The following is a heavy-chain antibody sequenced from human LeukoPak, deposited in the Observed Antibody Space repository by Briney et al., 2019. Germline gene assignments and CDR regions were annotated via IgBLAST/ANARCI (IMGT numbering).Heavy chain of an antibody. V-gene: IGHV3-23*01. D-gene: IGHD1-26*01. CDR2: LYGNGVTR. J-gene: IGHJ2*01. CDR3: AKDRTVGASYWYFDL. Sequence: GGSLRLSCAASGFTFGTYAMNWVRQAPGKGLEWVSGLYGNGVTRYYADSVKGRFTISRDSSRNTLFLHMNTLRAEDTAIYYCAKDRTVGASYWYFDLWGRGTLATVSS. CDR1: GFTFGTYA.